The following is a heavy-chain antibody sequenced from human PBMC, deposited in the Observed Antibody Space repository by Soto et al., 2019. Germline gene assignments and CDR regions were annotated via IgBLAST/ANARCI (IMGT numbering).Heavy chain of an antibody. CDR3: ARGGGLGVAGT. J-gene: IGHJ3*01. Sequence: QLQLQESGPGLVKPSETLSLTCTVSGGYISGSTYYWGWIRQPPGKGLEWIGNIYYSGSTYYNPSLKSRVTISVETSKNQFSLKLSSVTAADTAVYYCARGGGLGVAGTWGHGTMVTASS. V-gene: IGHV4-39*01. CDR1: GGYISGSTYY. CDR2: IYYSGST. D-gene: IGHD6-19*01.